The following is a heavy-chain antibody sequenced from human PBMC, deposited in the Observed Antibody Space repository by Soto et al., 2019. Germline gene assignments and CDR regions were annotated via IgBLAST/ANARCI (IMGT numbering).Heavy chain of an antibody. CDR2: IYYMGRT. CDR3: ARDAVGATHFDY. J-gene: IGHJ4*02. V-gene: IGHV4-59*01. CDR1: DSISTYY. Sequence: QVQLQESGPGLVKPSETLSLTCTVDSISTYYWNWIRQPPGKGLEWIGYIYYMGRTNYNSSLKSRVTISIDPSNNQFSLKLSSVTAADTAIYYCARDAVGATHFDYWGQGAPVTVSS. D-gene: IGHD1-26*01.